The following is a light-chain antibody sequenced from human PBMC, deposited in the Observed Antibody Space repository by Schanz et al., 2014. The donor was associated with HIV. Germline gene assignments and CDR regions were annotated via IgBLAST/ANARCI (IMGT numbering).Light chain of an antibody. CDR1: QSVDSD. V-gene: IGKV3D-15*01. CDR3: QQYNSWPLT. CDR2: GAS. Sequence: EIVLTQSPATLSVSPGESATLSCRASQSVDSDLAWYQQKPGQAPRLLIYGASTRATGIPARFSGSESGTEFTLTISSLQSEDFAVYYCQQYNSWPLTFGPGTKVDI. J-gene: IGKJ3*01.